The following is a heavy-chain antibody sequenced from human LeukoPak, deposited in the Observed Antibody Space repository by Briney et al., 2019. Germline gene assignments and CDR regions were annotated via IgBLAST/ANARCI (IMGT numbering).Heavy chain of an antibody. J-gene: IGHJ4*02. V-gene: IGHV1-2*02. D-gene: IGHD5-18*01. CDR2: INPNSGGT. Sequence: ASVKVSCKASGYTFSSYYMHWVRQAPGQGLEWMGWINPNSGGTNYAQKFQGRVTMTRDTSISTAYMELSRLRSDDTAVYYCARDEGHSYVYDYGGQGTVDTVSS. CDR1: GYTFSSYY. CDR3: ARDEGHSYVYDY.